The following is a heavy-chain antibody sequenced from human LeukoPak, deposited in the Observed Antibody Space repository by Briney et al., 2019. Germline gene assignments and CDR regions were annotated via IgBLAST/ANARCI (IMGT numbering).Heavy chain of an antibody. CDR2: INQSGST. D-gene: IGHD5-18*01. Sequence: PSETLSLTCAVYGGSFSGYYWSWIRQPPGKGLEWIGEINQSGSTNYHPSLKSRVTISVDTSKNQFSLKLSSVTAADTAVYYCARAGYSSSEYFQHWGQGTLVTVSS. V-gene: IGHV4-34*01. J-gene: IGHJ1*01. CDR1: GGSFSGYY. CDR3: ARAGYSSSEYFQH.